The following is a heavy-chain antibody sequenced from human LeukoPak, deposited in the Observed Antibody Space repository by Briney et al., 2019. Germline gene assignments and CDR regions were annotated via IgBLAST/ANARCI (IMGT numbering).Heavy chain of an antibody. D-gene: IGHD3-16*02. V-gene: IGHV3-11*04. J-gene: IGHJ4*02. CDR3: AKDRVANYDFVWGSYRTELDY. CDR1: GFTFSDYN. CDR2: ISRSGSTK. Sequence: GGSLRLSCAASGFTFSDYNMTWIRQAPGKGLEWVSSISRSGSTKYYADSVKGRFTISRDNAKNTVYLQMNSLRVEDTAVFYCAKDRVANYDFVWGSYRTELDYWGRGTLVTVS.